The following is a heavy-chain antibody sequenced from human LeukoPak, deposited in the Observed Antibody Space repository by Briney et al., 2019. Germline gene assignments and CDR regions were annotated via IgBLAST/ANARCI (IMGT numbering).Heavy chain of an antibody. CDR3: ARAFYPGYYSYMAV. D-gene: IGHD3-3*02. CDR1: GGSISSYY. J-gene: IGHJ6*03. CDR2: IYYSGST. Sequence: SETLSLTCTVSGGSISSYYCSWILQPPGKGLEWVGYIYYSGSTNYNPSLKSRVTISVDTSKNQFSLKLSSVTAADTAMYFCARAFYPGYYSYMAVWGKGTTVTVSS. V-gene: IGHV4-59*01.